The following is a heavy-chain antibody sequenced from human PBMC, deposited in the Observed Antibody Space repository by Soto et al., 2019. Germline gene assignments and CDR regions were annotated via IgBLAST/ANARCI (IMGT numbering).Heavy chain of an antibody. V-gene: IGHV4-39*01. D-gene: IGHD6-13*01. J-gene: IGHJ4*02. CDR3: ARLRYSSYPYFDY. CDR1: GGSISSSSYY. Sequence: SETLSLTCTVSGGSISSSSYYWGWIRQPPGKGLEWIGSIYYSGSTYYNPSLKSRVTISVDTSKNQFSLKLSSVTAADTAVYYCARLRYSSYPYFDYWGQGTLVTISS. CDR2: IYYSGST.